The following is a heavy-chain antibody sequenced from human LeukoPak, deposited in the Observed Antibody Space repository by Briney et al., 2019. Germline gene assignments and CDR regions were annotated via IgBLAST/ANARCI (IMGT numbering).Heavy chain of an antibody. CDR1: GFTFSRHW. CDR3: ARAHFWSGYYRLTWFDP. V-gene: IGHV3-7*01. Sequence: GGSLRLSCTASGFTFSRHWMSWVRQAPGKGLEWVANIRQDGNERYYVDSVKGRFSISRDNAKKSLYLQLNSLRAEDTAVYYCARAHFWSGYYRLTWFDPWGQGTLVTVSS. J-gene: IGHJ5*02. D-gene: IGHD3-3*02. CDR2: IRQDGNER.